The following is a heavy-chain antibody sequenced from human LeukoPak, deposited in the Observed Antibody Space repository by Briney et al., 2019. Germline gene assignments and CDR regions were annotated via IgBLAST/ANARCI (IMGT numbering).Heavy chain of an antibody. V-gene: IGHV4-61*01. J-gene: IGHJ4*02. Sequence: PSETLSLTCTVSGGSISSSSYYWSWIRQPPGKGLEWIGYIYYSESTNYNPSLKSRVTISTDTSKSQFSLNLRSVTAEDTGIYYCARGRCRNSGCRPYFDYWGQGTQVTVSS. CDR3: ARGRCRNSGCRPYFDY. CDR2: IYYSEST. D-gene: IGHD2/OR15-2a*01. CDR1: GGSISSSSYY.